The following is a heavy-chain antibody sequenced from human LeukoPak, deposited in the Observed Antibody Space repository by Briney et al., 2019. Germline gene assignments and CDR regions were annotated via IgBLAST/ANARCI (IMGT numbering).Heavy chain of an antibody. CDR1: GFTFSSYA. CDR3: AKIMSREYYFDY. CDR2: ISYDGSNK. Sequence: GRSLRLSCAASGFTFSSYAMHWVRQAPGKGLEWVAVISYDGSNKYYADSVKGRFTISRDNSKNTLYLQMNSLRAEDTAVYYCAKIMSREYYFDYWGQGTLVTVSS. J-gene: IGHJ4*02. D-gene: IGHD3-16*01. V-gene: IGHV3-30*18.